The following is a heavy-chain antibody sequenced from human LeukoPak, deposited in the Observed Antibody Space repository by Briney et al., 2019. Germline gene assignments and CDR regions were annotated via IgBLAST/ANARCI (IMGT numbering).Heavy chain of an antibody. Sequence: SETLSLTCAVYGGSFSGYYWSWIRQPPGKGLEWIGEINHSGSTNYNPSLKSRVTISVDTSKNQFSLKLSSVTAADTAVYYCASLGGGPDYWGQGTLVTVSS. CDR1: GGSFSGYY. CDR2: INHSGST. D-gene: IGHD3-16*01. V-gene: IGHV4-34*01. CDR3: ASLGGGPDY. J-gene: IGHJ4*02.